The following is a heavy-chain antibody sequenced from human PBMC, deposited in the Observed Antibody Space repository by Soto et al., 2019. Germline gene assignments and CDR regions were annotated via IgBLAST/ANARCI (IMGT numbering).Heavy chain of an antibody. CDR3: ACGVTTTSGFDY. CDR2: IIPILGIA. CDR1: GGTFSSYT. Sequence: SVKVSCKASGGTFSSYTISWVRQAPGQGLEWMGRIIPILGIANYAQKFQGRVTITADKSTSTAYMELSSLRSEDTAVYYCACGVTTTSGFDYWGQGNLLPVSS. J-gene: IGHJ4*02. V-gene: IGHV1-69*02. D-gene: IGHD2-21*01.